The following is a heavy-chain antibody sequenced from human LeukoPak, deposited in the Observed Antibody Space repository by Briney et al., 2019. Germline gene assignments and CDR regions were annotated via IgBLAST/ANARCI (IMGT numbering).Heavy chain of an antibody. Sequence: SETLSLTCTVSGGSISSYYWSWIRQPAGKGLEWIGRIYTSGSTNYNPSLKSRVTMSVDTSKNQFSLKLSSVTAADTAVYYCARGRYSSSWYRPDASDIWGQGTMVTVSS. CDR3: ARGRYSSSWYRPDASDI. CDR1: GGSISSYY. J-gene: IGHJ3*02. D-gene: IGHD6-13*01. CDR2: IYTSGST. V-gene: IGHV4-4*07.